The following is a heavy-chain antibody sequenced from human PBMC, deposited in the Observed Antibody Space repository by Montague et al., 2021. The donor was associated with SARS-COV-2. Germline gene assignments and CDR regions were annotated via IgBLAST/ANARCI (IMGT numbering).Heavy chain of an antibody. J-gene: IGHJ2*01. CDR2: ISSNGKT. CDR1: GGSINDHY. D-gene: IGHD3-22*01. Sequence: SETLSLTCAVYGGSINDHYRSWIRQSPGKGLEWIGYISSNGKTNYNPSLKSRVTLSADASRNEFSLKLDSATAADTAVYFCARRGYYDSAGYHWHLDLWGRGMLVTVSS. CDR3: ARRGYYDSAGYHWHLDL. V-gene: IGHV4-4*09.